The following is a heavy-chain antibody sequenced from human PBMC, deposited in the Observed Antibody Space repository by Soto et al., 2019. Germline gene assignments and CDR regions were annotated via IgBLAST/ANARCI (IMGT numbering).Heavy chain of an antibody. J-gene: IGHJ4*02. Sequence: QLLESGGGLVQPGGSLSLSCAASGFTFSSYAMSWVRQAPGKGLEWVSAISGSGGSTYYADSVKGRFTMSRDNSKNTLYLQMNSVRAEDTTVYYCAKYSSGWYHPFDYWGQGTLVTVSS. D-gene: IGHD6-19*01. V-gene: IGHV3-23*01. CDR3: AKYSSGWYHPFDY. CDR2: ISGSGGST. CDR1: GFTFSSYA.